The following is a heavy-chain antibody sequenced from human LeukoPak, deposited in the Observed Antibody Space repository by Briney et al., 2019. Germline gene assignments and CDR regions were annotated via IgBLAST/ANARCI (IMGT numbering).Heavy chain of an antibody. CDR1: GFTFSDAW. V-gene: IGHV3-15*01. J-gene: IGHJ4*02. Sequence: KTGGSLRLSCAASGFTFSDAWMSWVRQAPGKGLEWVGRVKSKTAGGTTDYAAPVKGRFTISRDDSKNTLYLQMNSLTTEDTAVYYCITGGDTGSGWYGNYWGQGTLVTVSS. CDR3: ITGGDTGSGWYGNY. D-gene: IGHD6-19*01. CDR2: VKSKTAGGTT.